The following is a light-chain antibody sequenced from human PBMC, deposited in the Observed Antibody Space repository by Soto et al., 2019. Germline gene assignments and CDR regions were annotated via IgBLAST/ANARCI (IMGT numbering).Light chain of an antibody. CDR3: QQYGRSPYT. CDR1: QSVSSSY. V-gene: IGKV3-20*01. Sequence: EIVLTQSPGTLSLSPGERATLSCRASQSVSSSYLAWYQQKPGQAPRLLIYGASSRATGIPDRFSGSGSGTEFTLTISRLEPEDFAVYYCQQYGRSPYTFGHGTKLEIK. CDR2: GAS. J-gene: IGKJ2*01.